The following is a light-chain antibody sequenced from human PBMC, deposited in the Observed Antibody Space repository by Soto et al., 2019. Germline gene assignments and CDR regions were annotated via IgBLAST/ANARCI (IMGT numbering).Light chain of an antibody. CDR3: QQYNNWPPFIT. CDR2: GAS. CDR1: QRVSAN. V-gene: IGKV3-15*01. Sequence: EVVLTQSPVTLSLSPGETATLSCRASQRVSANYLAWYQHKPGQAPRLLIYGASTRASGIPARFSGSGSETDFTLNISSLQSEDFAVYYCQQYNNWPPFITFGQGTRLEIK. J-gene: IGKJ5*01.